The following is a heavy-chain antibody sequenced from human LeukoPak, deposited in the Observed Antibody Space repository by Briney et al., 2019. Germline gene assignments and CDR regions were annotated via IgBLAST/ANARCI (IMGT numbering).Heavy chain of an antibody. Sequence: PGGSLRLSCAASGFTFSSYDMHWVRQATGKGLEWVSAIGTAGDTYYPGSVKGRFTISRENAKNSLYLQMNSLRAGDTAVYYCARAGAIQIPYHYYYYGMDVWGQGTTVTVSS. CDR2: IGTAGDT. J-gene: IGHJ6*02. CDR3: ARAGAIQIPYHYYYYGMDV. V-gene: IGHV3-13*01. CDR1: GFTFSSYD. D-gene: IGHD2-2*02.